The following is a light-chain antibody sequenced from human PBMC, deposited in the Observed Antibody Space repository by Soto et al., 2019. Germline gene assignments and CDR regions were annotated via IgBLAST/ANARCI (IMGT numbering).Light chain of an antibody. Sequence: EIVMTQSPATLSVSPGERATLSCRASQPVSDNFAWYRQNPGQAPTLLIYGASTRATGIPARFSGSGSGTEFTLTISSLQSEDFAVYYCQQFHNWPYTFGQGTKLEIK. J-gene: IGKJ2*01. V-gene: IGKV3-15*01. CDR2: GAS. CDR3: QQFHNWPYT. CDR1: QPVSDN.